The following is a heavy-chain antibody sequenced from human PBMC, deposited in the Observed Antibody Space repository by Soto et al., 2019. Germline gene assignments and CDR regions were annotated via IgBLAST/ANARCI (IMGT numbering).Heavy chain of an antibody. CDR1: GFPFSDYY. CDR2: ISSGGDFI. Sequence: QVQLVESGGGLVKPGGSLRLSCAVSGFPFSDYYMTWIRQAPGKGLEWVSYISSGGDFIYYADSVKGRFTISRDNAKNSLYLQMDNLRGDDSATYYCAREYVNLEYEPGLGYWGQGTLVTVSS. CDR3: AREYVNLEYEPGLGY. J-gene: IGHJ4*02. V-gene: IGHV3-11*01. D-gene: IGHD3-3*01.